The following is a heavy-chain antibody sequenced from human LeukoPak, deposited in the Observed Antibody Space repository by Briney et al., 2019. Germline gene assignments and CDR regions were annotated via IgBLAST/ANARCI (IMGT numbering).Heavy chain of an antibody. Sequence: GGSLRLSCAASGFTFSSYGMHWARQAPGKGLEWVAFIRYDGSNKYYADSVKGRFTISRDNARNSLYLQMNGLRAEDTAVYYCAKDILAAGLFFDYWGLGTLVTVSS. V-gene: IGHV3-30*02. J-gene: IGHJ4*02. CDR2: IRYDGSNK. CDR3: AKDILAAGLFFDY. CDR1: GFTFSSYG. D-gene: IGHD6-13*01.